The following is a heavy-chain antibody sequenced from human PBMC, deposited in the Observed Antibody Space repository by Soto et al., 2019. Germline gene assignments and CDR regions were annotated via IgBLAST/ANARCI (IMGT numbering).Heavy chain of an antibody. V-gene: IGHV1-2*02. CDR3: ARAAPLRYSGYALDH. CDR1: GYTFTDYY. D-gene: IGHD5-12*01. Sequence: QVQLVSSGAEVKKPGASVKVSCRASGYTFTDYYXHWVRQAPGQGLQWVGWINPNSGATEYAQKFQGRVTMTRDPSISTVYMEVTRLRSDDTALYFCARAAPLRYSGYALDHWGQGTRVTVST. J-gene: IGHJ4*02. CDR2: INPNSGAT.